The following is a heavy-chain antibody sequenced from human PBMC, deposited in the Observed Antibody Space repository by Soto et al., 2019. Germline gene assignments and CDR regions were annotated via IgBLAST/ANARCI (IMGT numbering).Heavy chain of an antibody. D-gene: IGHD2-21*02. V-gene: IGHV1-69*01. Sequence: QVQLVQSGAEVKKPGSSVKVSCKASGGTFSSYAISWVRQAPGQGLEWMGGIIPIFGTANYAQKFQGRVTITADESTSTAYRELSSLRSEDTDVYYCARDPYEYCGGACSRLGDYFDYWGQGTLVTVSS. CDR1: GGTFSSYA. CDR2: IIPIFGTA. J-gene: IGHJ4*02. CDR3: ARDPYEYCGGACSRLGDYFDY.